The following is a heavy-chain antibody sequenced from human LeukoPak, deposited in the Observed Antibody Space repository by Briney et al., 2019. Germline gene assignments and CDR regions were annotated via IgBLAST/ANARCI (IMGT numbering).Heavy chain of an antibody. J-gene: IGHJ4*02. V-gene: IGHV3-13*01. CDR1: GFTLSSCA. CDR2: IGTAGDT. D-gene: IGHD1-26*01. CDR3: ARQNTPHGNFDY. Sequence: GGSLRLSCAASGFTLSSCAMHWVRQPAGKGLEWVSAIGTAGDTFYPGSVKGRFTISRENAKKSLFLQMNSLRAEDTAVYYCARQNTPHGNFDYWGQGTLVTVSS.